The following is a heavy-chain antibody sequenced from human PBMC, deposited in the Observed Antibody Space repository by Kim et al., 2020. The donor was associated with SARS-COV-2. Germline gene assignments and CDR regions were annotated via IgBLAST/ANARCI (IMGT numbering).Heavy chain of an antibody. CDR3: ARRLYYYDSSGYYYSPFDY. Sequence: SETLSLTCTVSGGSISSSSYYWGWIRQPPGKGLEWIGSIYYSGSTYYNPSLKSRVTISVDTSKNQFSLKLSSVTAADTAVYYCARRLYYYDSSGYYYSPFDYWGQGTLVTVSS. D-gene: IGHD3-22*01. V-gene: IGHV4-39*01. J-gene: IGHJ4*02. CDR2: IYYSGST. CDR1: GGSISSSSYY.